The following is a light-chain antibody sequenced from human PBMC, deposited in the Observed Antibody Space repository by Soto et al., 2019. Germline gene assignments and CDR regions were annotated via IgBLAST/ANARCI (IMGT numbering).Light chain of an antibody. CDR2: GND. J-gene: IGLJ3*02. CDR1: ISNIGAGYD. CDR3: QSYDSSLSGGV. V-gene: IGLV1-40*01. Sequence: QSVLTQTPSVSGAPGQRVTISCTGSISNIGAGYDVHWYQQRPRTVPKLLIYGNDNRPSGVPERFSGSKSGTSASLAITGLQAEDEADYYYQSYDSSLSGGVFGGGTKLTVL.